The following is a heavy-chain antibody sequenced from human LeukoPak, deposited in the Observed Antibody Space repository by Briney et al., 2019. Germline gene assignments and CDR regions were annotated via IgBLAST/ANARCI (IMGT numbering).Heavy chain of an antibody. Sequence: SETLSLTCAVYGGSFSGYYWSWIRQPPGKGLEWIGEINHSGSTNYSPSLKSRVTISVDTSKNQFSLKLSSVTAADTAVYYCARVLAARSGLNDYWGQGTLVTVSS. D-gene: IGHD6-6*01. J-gene: IGHJ4*02. V-gene: IGHV4-34*01. CDR2: INHSGST. CDR3: ARVLAARSGLNDY. CDR1: GGSFSGYY.